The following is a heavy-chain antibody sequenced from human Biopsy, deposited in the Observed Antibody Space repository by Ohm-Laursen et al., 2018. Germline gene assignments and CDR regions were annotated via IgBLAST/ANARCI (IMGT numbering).Heavy chain of an antibody. CDR1: GYTFTSYG. D-gene: IGHD5-24*01. V-gene: IGHV1-18*01. Sequence: SSVKVSCKASGYTFTSYGISWVRQAPGQGLEWMGWINTYNGNTNYAQNLQGRVTMTTDTSTSTAYMELRSLRSDDTAVYYCARERGGYKRTDYWGQGTLVTVSS. CDR2: INTYNGNT. CDR3: ARERGGYKRTDY. J-gene: IGHJ4*02.